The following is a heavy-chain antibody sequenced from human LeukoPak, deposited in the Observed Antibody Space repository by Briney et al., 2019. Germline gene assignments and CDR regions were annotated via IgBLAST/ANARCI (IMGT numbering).Heavy chain of an antibody. V-gene: IGHV1-69*04. Sequence: SVKVSCKASGGTFSSYAISWVRQAPGQGLEWMGRIIPILGIANYAQKFQGRVTMTEDTSTDTAYMELSSLRSEDTAVYYCAKDIYDFWSGRGGCFDYWGQGTLVTVSS. CDR2: IIPILGIA. CDR3: AKDIYDFWSGRGGCFDY. J-gene: IGHJ4*02. CDR1: GGTFSSYA. D-gene: IGHD3-3*01.